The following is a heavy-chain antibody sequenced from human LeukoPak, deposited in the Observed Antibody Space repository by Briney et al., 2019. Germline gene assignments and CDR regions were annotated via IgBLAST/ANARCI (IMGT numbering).Heavy chain of an antibody. V-gene: IGHV3-7*01. D-gene: IGHD3-3*01. CDR1: GFTFSNYW. CDR3: ARDAYDFWSGRYYYYMDV. CDR2: IKQDGSEK. Sequence: GGSLRLSCAASGFTFSNYWMSWVRQAPGKGLEWVAKIKQDGSEKYYVDSVKGRFTISRDNAKNSLYLQMDSPRAEDTAVYYCARDAYDFWSGRYYYYMDVWAKGPRSPSP. J-gene: IGHJ6*03.